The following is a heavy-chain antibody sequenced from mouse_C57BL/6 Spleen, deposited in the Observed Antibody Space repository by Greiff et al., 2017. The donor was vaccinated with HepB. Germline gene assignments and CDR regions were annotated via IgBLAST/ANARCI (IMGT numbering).Heavy chain of an antibody. CDR3: TTDDYGNWYVDV. CDR1: GYTFTDYE. V-gene: IGHV1-15*01. CDR2: IDPETGGT. D-gene: IGHD2-4*01. Sequence: QVQLQQSGAELVRPGASVTLSCKASGYTFTDYEMHWVKQTPVHGLEWIGAIDPETGGTDYNQKFKGKAILTADKSSSTAYMELRSLTSEDSAVYYCTTDDYGNWYVDVWGTGTTVTVSS. J-gene: IGHJ1*03.